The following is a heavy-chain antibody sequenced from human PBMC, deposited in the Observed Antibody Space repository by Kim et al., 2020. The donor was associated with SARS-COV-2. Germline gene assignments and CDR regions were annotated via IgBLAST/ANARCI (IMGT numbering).Heavy chain of an antibody. CDR1: GFTFSSYA. CDR3: AKDGSPFTMLGHFPGNDAFDI. V-gene: IGHV3-23*01. D-gene: IGHD3-10*02. J-gene: IGHJ3*02. Sequence: GGSLRLSCAASGFTFSSYAMSWVRQAPGKGLEWVSAISGSGGSTYYADSVKGRFTISRDNSKNTLYLQMNSLRAEDTAVYYCAKDGSPFTMLGHFPGNDAFDIWGQGTMVTVSS. CDR2: ISGSGGST.